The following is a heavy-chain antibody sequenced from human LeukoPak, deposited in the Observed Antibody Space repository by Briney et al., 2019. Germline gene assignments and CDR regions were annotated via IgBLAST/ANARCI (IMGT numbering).Heavy chain of an antibody. CDR2: ISGSGGST. Sequence: GGSLRLSCAASGFTFSSYAMSWVRQAPGKGLEWVSAISGSGGSTYYADSVKGRLTISRDNSKHTLYLQMTTLRAADTAVYYCAKSSYRSGWYQMSYFAYWGQGTLVTVSS. D-gene: IGHD6-19*01. CDR3: AKSSYRSGWYQMSYFAY. J-gene: IGHJ4*02. V-gene: IGHV3-23*01. CDR1: GFTFSSYA.